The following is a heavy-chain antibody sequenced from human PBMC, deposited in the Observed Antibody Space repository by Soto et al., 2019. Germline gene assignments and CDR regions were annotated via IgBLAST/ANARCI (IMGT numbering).Heavy chain of an antibody. J-gene: IGHJ4*02. CDR2: IDGGGSAT. CDR3: ARDRRATGEFDY. Sequence: PGGSLRLSXAASGFTFSSYWMHWVRQTPGKGLVWVSRIDGGGSATPYADSVKGRFTISRDNAKNTLYLQMNSLRAEDTAVYYCARDRRATGEFDYWGQGTLVTVSS. D-gene: IGHD1-26*01. CDR1: GFTFSSYW. V-gene: IGHV3-74*01.